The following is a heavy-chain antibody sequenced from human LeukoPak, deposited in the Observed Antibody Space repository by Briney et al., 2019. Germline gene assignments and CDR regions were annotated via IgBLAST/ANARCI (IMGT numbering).Heavy chain of an antibody. D-gene: IGHD2-15*01. CDR1: GGSISSYY. J-gene: IGHJ6*02. CDR3: ARLSLGYCSGGSCYSYYGMDV. V-gene: IGHV4-59*08. CDR2: IYYSGST. Sequence: PSETLSLTCTVSGGSISSYYWSWIRQPPGKGLEWIGYIYYSGSTNYNPSLKSRVTISIDTSKNQFSLKLSSVTAADTAVYYCARLSLGYCSGGSCYSYYGMDVWGQGTTVTVSS.